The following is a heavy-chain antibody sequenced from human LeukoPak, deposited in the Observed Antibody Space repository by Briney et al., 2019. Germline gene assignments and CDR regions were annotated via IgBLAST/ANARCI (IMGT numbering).Heavy chain of an antibody. Sequence: SETLSLTCTVSGGAVSSFYWSWIRQSPGQGLDWIGYFYYSGSTKYNPSLTSRVTMSVDTSKNQFSLKLRPVTAADTAMYYCARHRFASAVILDYWGQGDLVTVSS. CDR1: GGAVSSFY. V-gene: IGHV4-59*08. J-gene: IGHJ4*02. CDR3: ARHRFASAVILDY. D-gene: IGHD2-21*02. CDR2: FYYSGST.